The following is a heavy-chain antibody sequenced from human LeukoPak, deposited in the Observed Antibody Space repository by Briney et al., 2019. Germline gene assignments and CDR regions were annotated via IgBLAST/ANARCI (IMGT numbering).Heavy chain of an antibody. CDR3: ARQIVVVITTSWFGY. Sequence: SETLSLTCTVSGGSISSSSYYWGWIRQPPGKGLEWIGSIYYSGSTYYNPSLKSRVTISVDTSKNQFSLKLSSVTAADTAVYYCARQIVVVITTSWFGYWGQGTLVTVSS. D-gene: IGHD3-22*01. CDR1: GGSISSSSYY. V-gene: IGHV4-39*01. CDR2: IYYSGST. J-gene: IGHJ4*02.